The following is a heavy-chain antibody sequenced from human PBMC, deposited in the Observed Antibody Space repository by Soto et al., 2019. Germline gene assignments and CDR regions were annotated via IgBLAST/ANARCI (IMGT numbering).Heavy chain of an antibody. Sequence: QITLKESGPTLVKPTQTLTLTCTFSGFSLSTGGAGVGWIRQPPGEALEWLALIFWDDDKRYSASLTSRLTITKDSSKNQVVLTMTNMDPVDTATYYCAHRKLASSGCYSYWGQGTLVTVSS. D-gene: IGHD6-19*01. V-gene: IGHV2-5*02. CDR3: AHRKLASSGCYSY. CDR1: GFSLSTGGAG. CDR2: IFWDDDK. J-gene: IGHJ4*02.